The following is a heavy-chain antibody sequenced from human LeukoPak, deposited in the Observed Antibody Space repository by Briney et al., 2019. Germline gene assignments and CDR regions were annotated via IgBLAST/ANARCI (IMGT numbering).Heavy chain of an antibody. V-gene: IGHV4-4*02. D-gene: IGHD5-18*01. J-gene: IGHJ4*02. Sequence: PSETLSLTCAVSGGSISSSNWWSWVRQPPGKGLEWIGEIYHSGSTNYNPSLKSRVTISVDKSKNQFSLKLSSVTAADTAVYYCARGELYSYANFDFWGQGTLVTVSS. CDR3: ARGELYSYANFDF. CDR2: IYHSGST. CDR1: GGSISSSNW.